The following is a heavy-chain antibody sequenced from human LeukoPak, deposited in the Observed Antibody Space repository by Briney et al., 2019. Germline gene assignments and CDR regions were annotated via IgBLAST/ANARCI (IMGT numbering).Heavy chain of an antibody. V-gene: IGHV4-30-2*01. J-gene: IGHJ4*02. Sequence: SETLSLTCAVSGGSISSGGYSWSWIRQPPGKGLEWIGYIYHSGSTYYNPSLKSRVTISVDRSKNQFSLKLSSVTAADTAVYYCARGLSYPVYFDYWGQGTLVTVPS. CDR1: GGSISSGGYS. D-gene: IGHD1-26*01. CDR2: IYHSGST. CDR3: ARGLSYPVYFDY.